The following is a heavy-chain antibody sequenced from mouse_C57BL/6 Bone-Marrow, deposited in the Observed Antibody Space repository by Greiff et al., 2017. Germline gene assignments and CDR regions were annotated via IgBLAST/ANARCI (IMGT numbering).Heavy chain of an antibody. CDR3: ASSYSVNAMDY. CDR1: GFTFSDYG. D-gene: IGHD2-12*01. J-gene: IGHJ4*01. V-gene: IGHV5-17*01. Sequence: EVKLMESGGGLVKPGGSLKLSCAASGFTFSDYGMHWVSQAPEKGLEWVAYISSGSSTIYYADIVKGRFTIARDNAKNTLFLQMTILRSEDTAMYYCASSYSVNAMDYWGQGTSVTVSS. CDR2: ISSGSSTI.